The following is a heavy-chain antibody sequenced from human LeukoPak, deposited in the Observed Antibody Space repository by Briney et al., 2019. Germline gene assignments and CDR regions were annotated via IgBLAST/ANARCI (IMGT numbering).Heavy chain of an antibody. CDR3: ARDPRSGHFDY. CDR1: GYPFNSHT. J-gene: IGHJ4*02. Sequence: AASVKVSCKTSGYPFNSHTITWVRQAPGQGLEWMGWVSAYNGNTNYEQKFQGRVTMTTDRSTRTAYMELRSLTSDDTAVYFCARDPRSGHFDYWGQGSLVTVSS. V-gene: IGHV1-18*04. CDR2: VSAYNGNT.